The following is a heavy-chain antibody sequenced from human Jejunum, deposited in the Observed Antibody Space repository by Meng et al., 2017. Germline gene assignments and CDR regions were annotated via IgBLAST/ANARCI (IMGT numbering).Heavy chain of an antibody. Sequence: GESLKISCAASGFTFSSYAMRWVRQAPGKGLEWVSLTSISGGSTDYADSVKGRFTISRDNSKNTMYLQMNSLRAEDTAVYYCATGRDYGSSWFPEYFQHWGQGTRVTVAS. CDR3: ATGRDYGSSWFPEYFQH. D-gene: IGHD6-13*01. V-gene: IGHV3-23*01. CDR2: TSISGGST. CDR1: GFTFSSYA. J-gene: IGHJ1*01.